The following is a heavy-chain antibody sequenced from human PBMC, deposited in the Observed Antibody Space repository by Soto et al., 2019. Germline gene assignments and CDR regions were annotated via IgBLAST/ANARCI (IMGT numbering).Heavy chain of an antibody. CDR2: IYYSGST. CDR3: ARENRARIVATIPVWFDP. V-gene: IGHV4-31*03. D-gene: IGHD5-12*01. CDR1: GGSISSGGYY. Sequence: SETLSLTCTVSGGSISSGGYYWSWIRQHPGKGLEWIGYIYYSGSTYYNPSLKSRVTISVDTSKNQFSLKLSSVTAADTAVYYCARENRARIVATIPVWFDPWGQGTLVTVSS. J-gene: IGHJ5*02.